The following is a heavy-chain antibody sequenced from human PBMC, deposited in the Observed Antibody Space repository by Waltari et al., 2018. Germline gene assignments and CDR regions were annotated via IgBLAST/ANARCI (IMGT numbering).Heavy chain of an antibody. J-gene: IGHJ4*02. CDR3: ATSVRGYCSSTSCSSVY. D-gene: IGHD2-2*01. V-gene: IGHV1-24*01. CDR1: GYTLPELS. Sequence: QVQLVQSGAEVKKPGASVKVSCKVSGYTLPELSMHWVRPAHGKGLEWMGGFDPEDGETIYAQKFQGRVTMTEDTSTDTAYMELSSLRSEDTAVYYCATSVRGYCSSTSCSSVYWGQGTLVTVSS. CDR2: FDPEDGET.